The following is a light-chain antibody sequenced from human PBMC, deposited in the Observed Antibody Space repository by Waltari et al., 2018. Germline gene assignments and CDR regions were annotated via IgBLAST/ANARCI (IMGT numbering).Light chain of an antibody. CDR3: SSQSSNDVVL. V-gene: IGLV2-14*03. CDR1: SNDDRVNNF. Sequence: QSALTQPASVSGSPGQSVTIFCAGTSNDDRVNNFVSWYQDHPDQAPRVIIYDVSDRPSGVSDRFSGSKSGNTASLTIAGLQAEDEADYYCSSQSSNDVVLFGGGTKLTVL. J-gene: IGLJ2*01. CDR2: DVS.